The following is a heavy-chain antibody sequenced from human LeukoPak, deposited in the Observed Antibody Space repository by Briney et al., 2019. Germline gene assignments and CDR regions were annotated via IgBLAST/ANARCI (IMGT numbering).Heavy chain of an antibody. V-gene: IGHV3-23*01. Sequence: TGGSLRLXCVASGFNFSDYAMNWVRQAPGKGLEWVSAISGSGGTTHYADSVKGRFAISRDNSKNTLSLQMSHLRHEDTARYYCAKDRYSNYGNWFDPWGQGTQVIVFS. J-gene: IGHJ5*02. CDR3: AKDRYSNYGNWFDP. CDR1: GFNFSDYA. CDR2: ISGSGGTT. D-gene: IGHD4-11*01.